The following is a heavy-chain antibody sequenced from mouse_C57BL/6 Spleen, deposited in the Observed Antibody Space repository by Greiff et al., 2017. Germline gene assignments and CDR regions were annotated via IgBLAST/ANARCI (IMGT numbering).Heavy chain of an antibody. V-gene: IGHV1-26*01. D-gene: IGHD6-1*01. Sequence: EVQLQQPGPELVKPGASVKLSCKASGYTFTDYYMNWVKQSHGKSLEWIGDINPNNGGTSYNQKFKGKATLTVDKSSGTAYMELRSLTSEDSAVYYCASSPYAMDYWGQGTSVTVSS. J-gene: IGHJ4*01. CDR3: ASSPYAMDY. CDR2: INPNNGGT. CDR1: GYTFTDYY.